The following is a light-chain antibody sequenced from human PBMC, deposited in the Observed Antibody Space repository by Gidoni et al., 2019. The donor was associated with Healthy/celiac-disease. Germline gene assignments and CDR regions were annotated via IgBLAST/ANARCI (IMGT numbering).Light chain of an antibody. V-gene: IGLV2-14*01. Sequence: QSAPTQPASASGSPGQSITISCTGTSSDVGGYNYVSWYQQHPGKAPKLMIYEVSNRPSGVSNRFSGSKSGNTASLTISGLQAEDEADYYCSSYTSSSTYVFGTGTKVTVL. CDR2: EVS. CDR1: SSDVGGYNY. J-gene: IGLJ1*01. CDR3: SSYTSSSTYV.